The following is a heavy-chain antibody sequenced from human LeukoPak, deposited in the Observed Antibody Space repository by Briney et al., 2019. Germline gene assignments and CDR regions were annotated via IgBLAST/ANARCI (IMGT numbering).Heavy chain of an antibody. CDR3: ARGLYGTARADFDY. Sequence: SVKVSCKASGGTFSSYAISWVRQAPGQGLEWMGRIIPIFGTANFAQKFQGRVTITTDESTSTAYMELSSLRSEDTAVYYCARGLYGTARADFDYWGQGSLVTVSS. CDR2: IIPIFGTA. V-gene: IGHV1-69*05. D-gene: IGHD6-6*01. CDR1: GGTFSSYA. J-gene: IGHJ4*02.